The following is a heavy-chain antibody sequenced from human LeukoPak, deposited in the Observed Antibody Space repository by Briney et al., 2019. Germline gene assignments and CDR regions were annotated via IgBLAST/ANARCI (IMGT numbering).Heavy chain of an antibody. CDR1: GYTFTSYG. CDR3: ARVRLRTTKNGWFDP. D-gene: IGHD4-17*01. CDR2: ISAYNGNT. V-gene: IGHV1-18*01. J-gene: IGHJ5*02. Sequence: GASVKVSCKASGYTFTSYGISWVRQAPGQGLEWMGWISAYNGNTNYAQKLQGRVTMTTDTSTSTAYMELRSLRSDDTAVYYCARVRLRTTKNGWFDPWGQGTLVTVPS.